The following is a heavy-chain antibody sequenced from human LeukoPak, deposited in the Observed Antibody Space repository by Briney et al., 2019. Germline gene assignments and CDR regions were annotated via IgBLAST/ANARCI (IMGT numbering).Heavy chain of an antibody. V-gene: IGHV3-30*02. CDR1: GFTFSSYG. CDR3: AKDWNGSGSYYDNAYYFDY. J-gene: IGHJ4*02. D-gene: IGHD3-10*01. Sequence: GGSLRLSCAASGFTFSSYGMHWVRQAPGKGLEGVAFIRYDGSNKYYADSVKGRFTIPRDNSKNTLYLQMNSLRAEDTAVYYCAKDWNGSGSYYDNAYYFDYWGQGTLVTVSS. CDR2: IRYDGSNK.